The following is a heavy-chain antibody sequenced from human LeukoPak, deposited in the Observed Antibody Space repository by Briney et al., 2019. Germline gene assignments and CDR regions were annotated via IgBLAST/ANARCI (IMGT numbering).Heavy chain of an antibody. CDR3: ASVVVVVAATPMWFDP. CDR2: IYYSGST. J-gene: IGHJ5*02. V-gene: IGHV4-31*03. D-gene: IGHD2-15*01. Sequence: SETLSLTCTVSGGSISSGGYYWSWIRQHPGKGLEWIGYIYYSGSTYYNPSLKSRVTISVDTSKNQFSLKLSSVTAADTAVYYCASVVVVVAATPMWFDPWGQGTLVTVSS. CDR1: GGSISSGGYY.